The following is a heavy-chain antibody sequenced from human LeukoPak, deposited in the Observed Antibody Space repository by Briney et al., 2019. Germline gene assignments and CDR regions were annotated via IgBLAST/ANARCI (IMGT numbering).Heavy chain of an antibody. Sequence: GASVKVSCKASGYTFTGYYMHWVRQAPGQGLEWMGWINPNSGGTNYAQKFQGRVTMTRDTSISTAYMELSRLRSDDTAVYYCAREGIVVVPAAMSPYYYMDVWGKGTTVTVSS. J-gene: IGHJ6*03. CDR1: GYTFTGYY. D-gene: IGHD2-2*01. V-gene: IGHV1-2*02. CDR2: INPNSGGT. CDR3: AREGIVVVPAAMSPYYYMDV.